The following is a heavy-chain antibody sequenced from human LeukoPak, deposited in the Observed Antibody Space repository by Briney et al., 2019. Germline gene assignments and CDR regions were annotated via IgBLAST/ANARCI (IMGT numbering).Heavy chain of an antibody. CDR2: IIPIFGTA. CDR1: GGTFSSYA. J-gene: IGHJ4*02. V-gene: IGHV1-69*05. Sequence: RASVKVSCKASGGTFSSYAISWVRQAPGQGLEWMGRIIPIFGTANYAQKFQGRVTITTDESTSTAYMELSSLRSEDTAVYYCASLGYCSGGSCYFWGQGTLVTVSS. D-gene: IGHD2-15*01. CDR3: ASLGYCSGGSCYF.